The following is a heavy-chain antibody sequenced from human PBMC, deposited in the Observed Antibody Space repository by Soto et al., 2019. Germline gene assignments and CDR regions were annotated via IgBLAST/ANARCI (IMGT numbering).Heavy chain of an antibody. Sequence: GASVKVSGKASGYTFTGYYMHWVRQAPGQGLEWMGWINPNSGGTNYAQKFQGWVTMTRDTSISTAYMELSRLRSDDTAVYYCARAYQYSSGWYYFDYWGQGTLVTVSS. CDR2: INPNSGGT. CDR3: ARAYQYSSGWYYFDY. J-gene: IGHJ4*02. V-gene: IGHV1-2*04. D-gene: IGHD6-19*01. CDR1: GYTFTGYY.